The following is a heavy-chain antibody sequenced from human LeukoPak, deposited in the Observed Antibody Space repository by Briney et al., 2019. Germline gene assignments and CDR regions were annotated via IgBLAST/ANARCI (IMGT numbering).Heavy chain of an antibody. Sequence: SETLSLTCAVYGGSFSGYYWSWIRQPPGKGLEWIGEINHSGSTNYNPSLKSRVTISVDTSKNQFSLKLSSVTAADTAVYYCARAPRYRIAAAGTGFGYWGQGTLVTVSS. CDR3: ARAPRYRIAAAGTGFGY. V-gene: IGHV4-34*01. CDR1: GGSFSGYY. D-gene: IGHD6-13*01. CDR2: INHSGST. J-gene: IGHJ4*02.